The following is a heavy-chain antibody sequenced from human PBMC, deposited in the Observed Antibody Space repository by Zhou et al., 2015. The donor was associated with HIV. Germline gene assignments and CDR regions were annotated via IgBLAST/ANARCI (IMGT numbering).Heavy chain of an antibody. CDR2: VIPLLNRP. D-gene: IGHD2-8*01. CDR3: AKDAAGLRPSGLDV. J-gene: IGHJ6*02. V-gene: IGHV1-69*12. CDR1: GYTFGSFT. Sequence: QAQLVQSGAEVKKPGSSVKVSCKASGYTFGSFTINWVRLAPGQGPEWVGGVIPLLNRPTYAQNFQDRVTITADDSASTAYMELRSLTSQDTAIYYCAKDAAGLRPSGLDVVGPRGPRVAVSS.